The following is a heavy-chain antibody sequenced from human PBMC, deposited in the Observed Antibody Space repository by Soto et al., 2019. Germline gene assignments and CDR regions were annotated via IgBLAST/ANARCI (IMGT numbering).Heavy chain of an antibody. CDR1: GGTFSSYA. Sequence: AAVKVSCKASGGTFSSYAMHWVRQAPGQRLEWMGWINAGNGNTKYSQKFQGRVTITRDTSASTAYMELSSLRSEDTAVYYCARRGIAAAASDYWGQGTLVTVSS. V-gene: IGHV1-3*01. J-gene: IGHJ4*02. CDR3: ARRGIAAAASDY. D-gene: IGHD6-13*01. CDR2: INAGNGNT.